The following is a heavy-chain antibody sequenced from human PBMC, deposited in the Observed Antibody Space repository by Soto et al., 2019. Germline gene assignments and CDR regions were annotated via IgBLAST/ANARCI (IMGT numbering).Heavy chain of an antibody. CDR2: ISYDGSNK. Sequence: GGSLRLSCAASGFTFSSYGMHWVRQAPGKGLEWVAVISYDGSNKYYADSVKGRFTISRDNSKNTLYLQMNSLRAEDTAVYYCAKESGIGEFSDYGMDVWGQGTTVTVSS. J-gene: IGHJ6*02. D-gene: IGHD3-10*01. CDR1: GFTFSSYG. CDR3: AKESGIGEFSDYGMDV. V-gene: IGHV3-30*18.